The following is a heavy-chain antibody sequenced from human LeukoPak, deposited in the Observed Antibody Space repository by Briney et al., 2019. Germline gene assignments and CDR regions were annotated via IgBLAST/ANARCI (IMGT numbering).Heavy chain of an antibody. CDR2: ISYDGSNK. V-gene: IGHV3-30*04. D-gene: IGHD2-2*01. CDR3: ARAGGYCSSXSCYPFLDY. J-gene: IGHJ4*02. CDR1: GFIFSSHA. Sequence: GGSLRLSCAASGFIFSSHAMHWVRQAPGKGLEWVAVISYDGSNKYYADSVKGRFTISRDNSKNTLYLQMNSLRAEDTAVYYCARAGGYCSSXSCYPFLDYWGQGTLVTVSS.